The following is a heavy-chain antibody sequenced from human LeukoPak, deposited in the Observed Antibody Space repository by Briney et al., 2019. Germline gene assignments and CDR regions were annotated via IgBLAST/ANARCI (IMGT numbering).Heavy chain of an antibody. Sequence: GASVKVSCKASGYTFTSYGISWVRQAPGPGLEWMGWISAYNGNTNYAQKLQGRVTMTTDTSTSTAYMELRSLRSDDTAVYYCASSLFSSGRPPSFDYWGQGTLVTVSS. CDR3: ASSLFSSGRPPSFDY. J-gene: IGHJ4*02. V-gene: IGHV1-18*01. CDR2: ISAYNGNT. D-gene: IGHD6-19*01. CDR1: GYTFTSYG.